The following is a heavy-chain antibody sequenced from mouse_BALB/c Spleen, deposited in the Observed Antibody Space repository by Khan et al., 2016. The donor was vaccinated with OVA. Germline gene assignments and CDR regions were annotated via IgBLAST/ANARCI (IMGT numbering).Heavy chain of an antibody. J-gene: IGHJ3*01. CDR1: GFTFSTYG. CDR3: ARLAYYYNSEGFAY. CDR2: INTGGIFT. Sequence: EVELVESGGDFVRPGGSLKLSCAASGFTFSTYGMSWIRQTPDKRLEWVATINTGGIFTYYPDSVKGRFTISRDNAKNTLYLQLSSLKSEDTAIYYCARLAYYYNSEGFAYWGQGTLVTVS. D-gene: IGHD1-1*01. V-gene: IGHV5-6*01.